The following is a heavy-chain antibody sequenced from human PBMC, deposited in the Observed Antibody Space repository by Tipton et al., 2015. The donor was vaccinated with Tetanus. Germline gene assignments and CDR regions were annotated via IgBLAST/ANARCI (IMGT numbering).Heavy chain of an antibody. CDR3: ARAYCRGGACFGFWYYYDHGMDV. CDR1: GYTFSSYY. CDR2: INPSDGST. J-gene: IGHJ6*02. Sequence: QVQLVQSGAEVKKPGASVKISCKASGYTFSSYYTQWVRQAPGQGLAWMGIINPSDGSTTSAQKFQGRVTMTRDTSTSTVYMELSSLRSEDTAGYYWARAYCRGGACFGFWYYYDHGMDVWGQGTTVTVSS. V-gene: IGHV1-46*01. D-gene: IGHD2-15*01.